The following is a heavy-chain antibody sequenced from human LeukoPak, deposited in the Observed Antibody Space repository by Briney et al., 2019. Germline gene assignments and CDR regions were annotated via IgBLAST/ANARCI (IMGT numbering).Heavy chain of an antibody. CDR1: GFTFSSYG. CDR2: IWYDGSNK. Sequence: GGSLRLSCAASGFTFSSYGMHWVRQAPGKGLEWVAVIWYDGSNKYYADSVKGRFTISRDNSKNTLYLQMNSLRAEDTAVYYCARGEWELRYYYYYYMDVWGKVTTVTVPS. D-gene: IGHD1-26*01. V-gene: IGHV3-33*01. J-gene: IGHJ6*03. CDR3: ARGEWELRYYYYYYMDV.